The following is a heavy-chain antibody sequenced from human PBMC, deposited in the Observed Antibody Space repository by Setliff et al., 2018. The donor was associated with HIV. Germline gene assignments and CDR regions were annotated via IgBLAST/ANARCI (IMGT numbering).Heavy chain of an antibody. CDR1: GGSISSGVYY. J-gene: IGHJ4*02. V-gene: IGHV4-31*03. CDR2: IYYRGST. D-gene: IGHD3-10*01. Sequence: LSLTCTVSGGSISSGVYYWSWIRQHPGKGLEWIGYIYYRGSTYYNPSLKSRVTISVDTSKNQFSLKLSSVTAADTAVYYCAGEETTEDYGSGSYGRTFPPPLIYWGQGTLVTVSS. CDR3: AGEETTEDYGSGSYGRTFPPPLIY.